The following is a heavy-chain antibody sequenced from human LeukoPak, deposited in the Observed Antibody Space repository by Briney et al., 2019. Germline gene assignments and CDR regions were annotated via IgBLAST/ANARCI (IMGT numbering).Heavy chain of an antibody. J-gene: IGHJ4*02. CDR2: INHSGST. D-gene: IGHD1-14*01. V-gene: IGHV4-34*01. CDR3: ASELTTDRVDY. CDR1: GGSFSGYY. Sequence: PSETLSLTCAVYGGSFSGYYWSWIRQPPGKGLEWIGEINHSGSTNYNPSLKSRVTISVDTSKNQFSLKLSSVTAADTAVYYCASELTTDRVDYWGQGTLVTVSS.